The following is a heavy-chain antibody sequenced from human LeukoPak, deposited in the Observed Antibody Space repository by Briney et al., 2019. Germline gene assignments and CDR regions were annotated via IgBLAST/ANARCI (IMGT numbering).Heavy chain of an antibody. CDR1: GYTFTGYY. V-gene: IGHV1-24*01. Sequence: ASVKVSCKASGYTFTGYYMHWVRQAPGKGLEWMGGFDPEDGETIYAQKFQGRVTMTEDTSTDTAYMELSSLRSEDTAVYYCAQTRRMEYDYVWGSYRYSFDYWGQGTLVTVSS. J-gene: IGHJ4*02. CDR3: AQTRRMEYDYVWGSYRYSFDY. CDR2: FDPEDGET. D-gene: IGHD3-16*02.